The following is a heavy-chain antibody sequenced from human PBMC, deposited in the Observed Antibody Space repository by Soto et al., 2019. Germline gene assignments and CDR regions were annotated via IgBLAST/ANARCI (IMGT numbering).Heavy chain of an antibody. V-gene: IGHV4-34*12. CDR2: IIHSEST. D-gene: IGHD1-26*01. Sequence: SETLSLTCAVYGGSFSAYYWSWVRQPPGKGLEWIGEIIHSESTKYNPSLKSRVTISVDTSKNQFSLKLSSVTAANTAVYYCARQRPTDGRWEFANYYGMDVWGQGTPVTVSS. J-gene: IGHJ6*02. CDR3: ARQRPTDGRWEFANYYGMDV. CDR1: GGSFSAYY.